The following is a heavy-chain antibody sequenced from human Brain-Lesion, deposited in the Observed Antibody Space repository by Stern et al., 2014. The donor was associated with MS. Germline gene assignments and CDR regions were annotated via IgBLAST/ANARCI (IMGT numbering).Heavy chain of an antibody. J-gene: IGHJ6*02. D-gene: IGHD2-2*01. Sequence: QVQLVESGPGLVKPSQTLSLSCTVSGGSISSGGYYWSWIRQPAGQGLEWIGRIFNSGSTSYNPSLKSRFTISIDTSKNQFSLRLNPMTAADTAVYYCARGRVVPGFQYYATDVWGQGTTVIVSS. CDR2: IFNSGST. V-gene: IGHV4-61*02. CDR1: GGSISSGGYY. CDR3: ARGRVVPGFQYYATDV.